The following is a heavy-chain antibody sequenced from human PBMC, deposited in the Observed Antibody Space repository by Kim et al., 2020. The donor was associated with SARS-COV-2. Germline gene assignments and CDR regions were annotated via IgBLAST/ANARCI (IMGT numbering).Heavy chain of an antibody. Sequence: SETLSLTCTVSCGSISSSSYYWGWIRQPPGKGLEWIGSIYYSGSTYYNPSLKSRVTISVDTSKNQFSLKLSSVTAADTAVYYCARQVTITIFGVVITPGWFDPWGQETLVTVSS. CDR1: CGSISSSSYY. CDR3: ARQVTITIFGVVITPGWFDP. CDR2: IYYSGST. J-gene: IGHJ5*02. V-gene: IGHV4-39*01. D-gene: IGHD3-3*01.